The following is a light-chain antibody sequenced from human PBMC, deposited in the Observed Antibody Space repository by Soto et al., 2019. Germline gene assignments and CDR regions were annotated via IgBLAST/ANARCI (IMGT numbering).Light chain of an antibody. J-gene: IGKJ4*01. CDR2: GAS. V-gene: IGKV3-20*01. Sequence: EIVLTQFPGALSLSPGERVTLSCRASQTVSNTYLAWYQQKSGQAPKFLIYGASNRATGIPDRFSGSGSGTYFTLTISRLEHEDFAVYYCQQYSAFPPTFGGGTKVEIK. CDR1: QTVSNTY. CDR3: QQYSAFPPT.